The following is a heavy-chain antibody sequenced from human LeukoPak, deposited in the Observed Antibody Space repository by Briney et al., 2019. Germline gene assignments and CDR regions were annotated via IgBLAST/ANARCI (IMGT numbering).Heavy chain of an antibody. J-gene: IGHJ4*02. CDR3: AHNMRSSSWYYFDY. CDR2: IYWSGDK. CDR1: GFSLSTSGVG. Sequence: SGPTLVKPTQTLTLTCTFSGFSLSTSGVGVGWIRQPPGKALEWLALIYWSGDKRYSPSLKSRLPITKDTSKNQVVLTMTNMDPVDTATYYCAHNMRSSSWYYFDYWGQGTLVTVSS. V-gene: IGHV2-5*01. D-gene: IGHD6-13*01.